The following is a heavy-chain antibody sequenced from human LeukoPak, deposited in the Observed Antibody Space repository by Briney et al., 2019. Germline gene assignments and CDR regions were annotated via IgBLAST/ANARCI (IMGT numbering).Heavy chain of an antibody. CDR2: INHSGST. CDR1: GGSFSGYY. Sequence: SETLSVTCAVYGGSFSGYYWSWIRQPPGKGLEWIGEINHSGSTYYNPSLKSRVTTSVDTSKNQFSLKLSSVTAADTAVYYCAGEWTVTAPYYYYYYMDVWGKGTTVTISS. V-gene: IGHV4-34*01. CDR3: AGEWTVTAPYYYYYYMDV. D-gene: IGHD2-21*02. J-gene: IGHJ6*03.